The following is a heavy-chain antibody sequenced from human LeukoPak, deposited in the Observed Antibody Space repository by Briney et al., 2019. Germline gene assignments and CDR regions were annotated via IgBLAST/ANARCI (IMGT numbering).Heavy chain of an antibody. Sequence: GGSLRLSCAASGFTFSSYSMNWVRQAPGKGLEWISYISRDSSIIYYADSVRGRFTISRDNAKNSLYLQMNSLRAEDTAVYYCVRDNPRCCGVVPANIDDYWGQGTLVTVSS. CDR2: ISRDSSII. J-gene: IGHJ4*02. CDR3: VRDNPRCCGVVPANIDDY. V-gene: IGHV3-48*01. D-gene: IGHD2-15*01. CDR1: GFTFSSYS.